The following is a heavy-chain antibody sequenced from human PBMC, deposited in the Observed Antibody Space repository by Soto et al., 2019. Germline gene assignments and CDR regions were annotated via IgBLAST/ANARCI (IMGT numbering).Heavy chain of an antibody. Sequence: GASVKVSCKASGYTFTSYGISWVRRAPGQGLEWMGWISAYNGNTNYAQKLQGRVTMTTDTSTSTAYMELRSLRSDDTAVYYCARDGPEVVVVAATRADYWGQGTLVTVSS. CDR3: ARDGPEVVVVAATRADY. J-gene: IGHJ4*02. CDR2: ISAYNGNT. CDR1: GYTFTSYG. V-gene: IGHV1-18*01. D-gene: IGHD2-15*01.